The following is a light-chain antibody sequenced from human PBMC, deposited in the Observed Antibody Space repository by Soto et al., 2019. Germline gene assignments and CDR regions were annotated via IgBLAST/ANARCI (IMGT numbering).Light chain of an antibody. CDR2: GAS. J-gene: IGKJ1*01. Sequence: EIVMTKSPATLSVSPGERATLSCRASQSVGSNLAWYQQKPGQAPRLLIYGASTGATGIPARFSGTGSGTDFTLTVSSLQSEDFAVYYCQQYNNWSPWTFGQGTKVDIK. V-gene: IGKV3-15*01. CDR1: QSVGSN. CDR3: QQYNNWSPWT.